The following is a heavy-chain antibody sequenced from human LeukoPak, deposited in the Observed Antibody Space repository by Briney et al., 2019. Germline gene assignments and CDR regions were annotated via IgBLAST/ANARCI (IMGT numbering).Heavy chain of an antibody. CDR1: VFTFSSYW. CDR3: ARGSDSGNYYDFDY. D-gene: IGHD1-26*01. J-gene: IGHJ4*02. V-gene: IGHV3-74*01. CDR2: INNDGSNT. Sequence: GGSLRLSCAASVFTFSSYWMHWVRQAPGKGLVWVSRINNDGSNTTYADSVKGRFTISRDNAKNTLFMQMNTLRAEDTAVYYCARGSDSGNYYDFDYWGQGTLVTVSS.